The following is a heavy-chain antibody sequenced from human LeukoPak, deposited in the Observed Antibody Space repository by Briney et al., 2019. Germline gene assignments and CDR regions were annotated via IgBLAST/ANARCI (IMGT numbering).Heavy chain of an antibody. CDR3: ARETQLERRYYYYYMDV. Sequence: SVKVSCKASGGTFSSYAISWVRQASGQGLEWMVGIIPIFGTANYAQKFQGRVTITADESTSTAYMELSSLRSEDTAVYYCARETQLERRYYYYYMDVWGKGTTVTVSS. D-gene: IGHD1-1*01. CDR2: IIPIFGTA. CDR1: GGTFSSYA. V-gene: IGHV1-69*01. J-gene: IGHJ6*03.